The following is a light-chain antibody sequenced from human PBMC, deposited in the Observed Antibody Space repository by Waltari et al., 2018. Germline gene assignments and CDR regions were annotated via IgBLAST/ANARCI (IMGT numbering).Light chain of an antibody. J-gene: IGKJ2*01. CDR1: QSVSSSY. CDR2: GAS. V-gene: IGKV3-20*01. Sequence: EIVLTQSPGTLSLSPGERATLSCRASQSVSSSYLAWYQQNPGQAPRLLIYGASSRATGIPDRFSDSGSGTDFTLTISRLEPEDFAVYYCQQYGSSPYTFGQGTKLEIK. CDR3: QQYGSSPYT.